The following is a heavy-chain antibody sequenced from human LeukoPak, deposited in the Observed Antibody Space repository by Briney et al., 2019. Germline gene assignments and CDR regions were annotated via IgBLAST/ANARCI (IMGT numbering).Heavy chain of an antibody. CDR1: GGTFSSYA. CDR3: ARTLGNIAVAGNGDY. Sequence: SVKVSCKASGGTFSSYAISWVRQAPGQGLEWMGGIIPIFGTANYAQKFQGRVTITADESTSTAYMELSSLRSEDTAVYYCARTLGNIAVAGNGDYWGQGTLVTVSS. J-gene: IGHJ4*02. D-gene: IGHD6-19*01. CDR2: IIPIFGTA. V-gene: IGHV1-69*01.